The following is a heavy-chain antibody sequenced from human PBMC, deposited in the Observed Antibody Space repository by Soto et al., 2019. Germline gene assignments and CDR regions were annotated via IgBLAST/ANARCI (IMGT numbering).Heavy chain of an antibody. CDR3: ARDGISTFDY. J-gene: IGHJ4*02. V-gene: IGHV4-30-2*01. Sequence: PSETLSLTCAVSGGSISSGGYSWSWIRQPPGKGLEWIGYMYHSGSTYYNPSLKSRVTISVDTSKNQFSLKLSSVTAADTAVYYCARDGISTFDYWGQGTLVTVSS. CDR2: MYHSGST. D-gene: IGHD2-2*01. CDR1: GGSISSGGYS.